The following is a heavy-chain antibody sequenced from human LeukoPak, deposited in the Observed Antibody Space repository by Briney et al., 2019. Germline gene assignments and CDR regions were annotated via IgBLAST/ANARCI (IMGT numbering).Heavy chain of an antibody. CDR3: AKGVLGYSYGYYVY. CDR2: ISGSGGST. CDR1: GFTFSSYA. J-gene: IGHJ4*02. Sequence: GGSLRLSCAASGFTFSSYAMSWVRQAPGKGLEWVSAISGSGGSTYYADPVKGRFTISRDNSKNTLYLQMNSLRAEDTAVYYCAKGVLGYSYGYYVYWGQGTLVTVSS. V-gene: IGHV3-23*01. D-gene: IGHD5-18*01.